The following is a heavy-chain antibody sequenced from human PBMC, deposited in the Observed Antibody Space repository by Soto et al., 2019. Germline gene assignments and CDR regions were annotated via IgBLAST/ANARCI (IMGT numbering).Heavy chain of an antibody. CDR2: TYWDNDN. V-gene: IGHV2-5*02. CDR3: AHRRGGYNWEDGYFDY. Sequence: ESGPTLVNPTQTLTLTCTFSGFSISTTGVGVGWIRQPPGQALEWLAFTYWDNDNRYNPALKSRLTVAKDASKSLVVLLMTNMDPVDTATYYCAHRRGGYNWEDGYFDYWGPGTLVTVSS. D-gene: IGHD1-20*01. J-gene: IGHJ4*01. CDR1: GFSISTTGVG.